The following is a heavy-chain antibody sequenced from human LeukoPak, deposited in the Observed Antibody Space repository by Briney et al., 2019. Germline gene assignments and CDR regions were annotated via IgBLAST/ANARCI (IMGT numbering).Heavy chain of an antibody. D-gene: IGHD5-12*01. CDR3: VNLGYSD. J-gene: IGHJ4*02. CDR1: GFSFSAAW. Sequence: AGGSLRLSCEASGFSFSAAWMTWVRQAPGKGLEWVATIKNDGSDKYYVGSVKGRFTLSRDNAENSVYLQMNSLRVEDTAVYYCVNLGYSDGGQGTLVTVSS. CDR2: IKNDGSDK. V-gene: IGHV3-7*01.